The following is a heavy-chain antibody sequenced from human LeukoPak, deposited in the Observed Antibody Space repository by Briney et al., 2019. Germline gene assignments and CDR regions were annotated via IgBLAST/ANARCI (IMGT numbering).Heavy chain of an antibody. CDR1: GYMFTSYD. CDR2: MNPNSGNT. J-gene: IGHJ4*02. Sequence: ASVKVSCKASGYMFTSYDINWVRQATGQGLEWMGWMNPNSGNTGYAQKFQGRVTMTRNTSISAAYMELSSLRSEDTAVYYCARAWRGIAAAGTSYFFGYWGQGTLVTVSS. CDR3: ARAWRGIAAAGTSYFFGY. D-gene: IGHD6-13*01. V-gene: IGHV1-8*01.